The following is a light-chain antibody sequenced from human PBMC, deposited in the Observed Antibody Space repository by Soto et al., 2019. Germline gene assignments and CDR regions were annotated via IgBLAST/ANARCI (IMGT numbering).Light chain of an antibody. CDR3: SSFAGINNLL. Sequence: QSALTQPPSASGSPGQSVTISCTGTSSDVGAYDYVSWYQQHPGKAPKLMIYEVSQRPPGVPDRFSGSKSGNTASLTISGLQAEDEGDYYCSSFAGINNLLFGGGTKLTVL. CDR2: EVS. CDR1: SSDVGAYDY. V-gene: IGLV2-8*01. J-gene: IGLJ2*01.